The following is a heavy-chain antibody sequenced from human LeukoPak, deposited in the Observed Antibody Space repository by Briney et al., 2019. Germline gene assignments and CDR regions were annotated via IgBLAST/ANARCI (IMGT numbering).Heavy chain of an antibody. CDR1: GFTFDDYA. Sequence: PGRSLRLSCAASGFTFDDYAMHWVRQAPGKGLEWVSGISWNSGSIGYADSVKGRFTISRDNAKNSLYLQMNSLRAEDTAVYYCARDLRYYYDSSAKGSDYWGQGTLVTVSS. V-gene: IGHV3-9*01. D-gene: IGHD3-22*01. J-gene: IGHJ4*02. CDR2: ISWNSGSI. CDR3: ARDLRYYYDSSAKGSDY.